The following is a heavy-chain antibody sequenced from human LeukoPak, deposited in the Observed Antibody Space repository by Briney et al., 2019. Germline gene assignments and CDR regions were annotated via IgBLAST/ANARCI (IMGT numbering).Heavy chain of an antibody. Sequence: ASVKVSCKASGYTFNSYGISWVRQAPGQGLEWMGWINVYSGNTNYAQELQGRVTMTTDTSTRTAYMELRSLRSDDTAVYYCARSSISNFDYWGQGTLVTVSS. V-gene: IGHV1-18*01. D-gene: IGHD1-26*01. CDR3: ARSSISNFDY. CDR2: INVYSGNT. J-gene: IGHJ4*02. CDR1: GYTFNSYG.